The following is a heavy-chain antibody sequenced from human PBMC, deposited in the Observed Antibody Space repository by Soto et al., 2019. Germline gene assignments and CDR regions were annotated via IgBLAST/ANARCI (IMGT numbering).Heavy chain of an antibody. V-gene: IGHV1-69*01. CDR1: GGTFSSYA. D-gene: IGHD6-6*01. Sequence: QVQLVQSGAEVKKPGSSVKVSCKASGGTFSSYAISWVRQAPGQGLEWMGGIIPIFGTANYAQKFQGRVTITADESTSTAYMELSSLRSQDTAVYYCASNAIKKARGRLPQDYWGQGTLVTVSS. CDR3: ASNAIKKARGRLPQDY. CDR2: IIPIFGTA. J-gene: IGHJ4*02.